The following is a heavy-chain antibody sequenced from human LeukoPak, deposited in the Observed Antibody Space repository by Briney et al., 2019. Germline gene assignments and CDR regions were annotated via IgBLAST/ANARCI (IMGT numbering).Heavy chain of an antibody. V-gene: IGHV1-18*01. J-gene: IGHJ3*02. D-gene: IGHD4-17*01. CDR3: ASAVKYGDYVPGAFDI. CDR1: GYTFTSYG. Sequence: ASVKVSCKASGYTFTSYGISWVRQAPGQGLEWMGWISAYNGNTNYAQKLQGRVTMTTDTSTSTAYMELRSLRSDDTAVYYCASAVKYGDYVPGAFDIWGQGTMVTVSS. CDR2: ISAYNGNT.